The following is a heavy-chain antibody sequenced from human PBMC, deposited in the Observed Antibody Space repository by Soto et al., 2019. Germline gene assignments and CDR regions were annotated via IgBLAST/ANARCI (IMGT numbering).Heavy chain of an antibody. Sequence: QVQLQQWGAGLLKPSETLSLTCAVYGGSFSGYYWSWIRQPPGKGLEWIGEINHSGSTNYNPSLKSRVTISVATSKNQFSLKLSSVTAADTAVYYCARLRGSSSSRAYYYYYYYMDVWGKGTTVTVSS. V-gene: IGHV4-34*01. J-gene: IGHJ6*03. CDR2: INHSGST. CDR3: ARLRGSSSSRAYYYYYYYMDV. D-gene: IGHD6-6*01. CDR1: GGSFSGYY.